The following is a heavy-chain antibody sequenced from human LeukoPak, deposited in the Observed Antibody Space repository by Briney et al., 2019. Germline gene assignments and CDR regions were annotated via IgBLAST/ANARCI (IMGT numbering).Heavy chain of an antibody. Sequence: ASETLSLTCAVYGGSFSGYYWSWIRQPPGKGLEWIGEINHSGSTNYNPSLKSRVTISVDTSKNQFSLKLSSVTAADTAVYYCARGYFDWLLWRRDYFDYWGQGTLVTVSS. D-gene: IGHD3-9*01. J-gene: IGHJ4*02. CDR3: ARGYFDWLLWRRDYFDY. CDR2: INHSGST. V-gene: IGHV4-34*01. CDR1: GGSFSGYY.